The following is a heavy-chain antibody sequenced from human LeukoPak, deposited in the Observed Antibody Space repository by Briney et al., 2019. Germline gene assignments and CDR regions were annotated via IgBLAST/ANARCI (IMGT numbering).Heavy chain of an antibody. V-gene: IGHV1-2*02. D-gene: IGHD3-3*01. J-gene: IGHJ4*02. Sequence: ASVKVSCKASGYTFIGYFMHWVRQAPGQGLEWMGWINPNNGGTNYAQKFQGRVTMTRDTSISTAYMELSRLRSDDTAVYYCTRALTIFGVVTPGGYWGQGTLVTVSS. CDR2: INPNNGGT. CDR1: GYTFIGYF. CDR3: TRALTIFGVVTPGGY.